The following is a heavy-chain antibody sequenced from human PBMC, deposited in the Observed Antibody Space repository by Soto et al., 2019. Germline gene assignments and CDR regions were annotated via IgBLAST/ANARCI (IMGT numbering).Heavy chain of an antibody. Sequence: GGSLRLSCAASGFTFSSYGMHWVRQAPGKGLEWVAVIWYDGSNKYYADSVKGRFTISRDNSKNTLYLQMNSLRAEDTAVYYCARDLDPNYYDSSGYYLSPLFWGQGTLVTVSS. J-gene: IGHJ4*02. V-gene: IGHV3-33*01. CDR1: GFTFSSYG. CDR3: ARDLDPNYYDSSGYYLSPLF. CDR2: IWYDGSNK. D-gene: IGHD3-22*01.